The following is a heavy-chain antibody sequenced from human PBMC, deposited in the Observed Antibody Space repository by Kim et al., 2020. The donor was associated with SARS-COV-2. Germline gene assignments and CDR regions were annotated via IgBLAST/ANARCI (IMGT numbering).Heavy chain of an antibody. J-gene: IGHJ4*01. V-gene: IGHV4-4*08. CDR3: ARALSGRWGNLPLAY. CDR1: GGPLSSYY. CDR2: IYRSVTT. D-gene: IGHD1-26*01. Sequence: SETLSLTCTVSGGPLSSYYWSWIRQPPGKGLEWIGFIYRSVTTTYNPALKSRVTISVDRYKSQQFSLKMTSLTAADTAVYSCARALSGRWGNLPLAYWG.